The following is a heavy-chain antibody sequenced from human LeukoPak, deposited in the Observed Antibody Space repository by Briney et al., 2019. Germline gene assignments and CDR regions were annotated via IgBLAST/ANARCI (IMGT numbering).Heavy chain of an antibody. D-gene: IGHD6-13*01. CDR3: ARGTAAPGFDF. Sequence: SQTLSLTCAISGDSVSSNSAAWNWIRQTALRGLEWLGRTYYRSKWGTNYALSVKSRVTINADTSKNQISLQLNSVTPEDTAVYYCARGTAAPGFDFWGQGTLVTVS. CDR1: GDSVSSNSAA. V-gene: IGHV6-1*01. CDR2: TYYRSKWGT. J-gene: IGHJ4*02.